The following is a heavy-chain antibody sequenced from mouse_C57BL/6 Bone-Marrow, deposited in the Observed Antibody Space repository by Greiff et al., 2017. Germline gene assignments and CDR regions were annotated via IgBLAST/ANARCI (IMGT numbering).Heavy chain of an antibody. V-gene: IGHV5-15*01. D-gene: IGHD1-1*01. CDR1: GFTFSDYG. Sequence: EVQLQQSGGGLVQPGGSLKLSCAASGFTFSDYGMAWVRQAPRKGPEWVAFISNLAYSIYYADTVTGRFTISRENAKNTLYLEMSSLRSEDTAMYYCARITTDYYFDYWGQGTTLTVSS. J-gene: IGHJ2*01. CDR2: ISNLAYSI. CDR3: ARITTDYYFDY.